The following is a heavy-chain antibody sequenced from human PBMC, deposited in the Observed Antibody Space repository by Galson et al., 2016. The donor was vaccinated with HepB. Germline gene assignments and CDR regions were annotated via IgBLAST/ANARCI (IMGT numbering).Heavy chain of an antibody. CDR3: SRDGMGYYDNSGFGAFDV. V-gene: IGHV4-31*11. Sequence: TLSLTCAVYGGSISSLGHYWTWIRQNPEKGLQWIGYMYYSGNAHYNPSLKSRVIISIDTSKNQFSLKLSSVTAADTAVYYCSRDGMGYYDNSGFGAFDVWGQGKMATVSS. CDR2: MYYSGNA. J-gene: IGHJ3*01. CDR1: GGSISSLGHY. D-gene: IGHD3-22*01.